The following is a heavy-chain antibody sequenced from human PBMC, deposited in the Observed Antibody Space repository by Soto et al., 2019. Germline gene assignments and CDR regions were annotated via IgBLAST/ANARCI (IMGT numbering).Heavy chain of an antibody. J-gene: IGHJ5*02. Sequence: GGSLRRGCSASVFTFIDDYMRWIRQAPGNWLEWVSYISSSSSYTNYADSVKVRFTISRDNARNSLYLQMNSLRAEDTAVYYCARDSIVAAAGTVDWFDPWGQGTLVTVSS. CDR3: ARDSIVAAAGTVDWFDP. V-gene: IGHV3-11*06. CDR2: ISSSSSYT. D-gene: IGHD6-13*01. CDR1: VFTFIDDY.